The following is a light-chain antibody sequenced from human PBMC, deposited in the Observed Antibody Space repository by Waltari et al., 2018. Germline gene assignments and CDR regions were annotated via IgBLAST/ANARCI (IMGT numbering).Light chain of an antibody. CDR3: AAWDDRLRGVV. CDR2: GNN. Sequence: QSLLTQPPSASGTPGQRVTIPCSGSRSHNGRYYVFWYQQLPGTAPKLLIDGNNQRPSGVPDRFSGSKSGTSGSLAISGLRSEDEADYYCAAWDDRLRGVVFGGGTKLTV. J-gene: IGLJ2*01. V-gene: IGLV1-47*01. CDR1: RSHNGRYY.